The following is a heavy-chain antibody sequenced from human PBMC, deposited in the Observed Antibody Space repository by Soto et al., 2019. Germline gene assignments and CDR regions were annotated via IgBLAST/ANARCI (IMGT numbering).Heavy chain of an antibody. CDR2: INTDGSII. V-gene: IGHV3-74*01. CDR3: ARDTDGLHY. J-gene: IGHJ4*02. Sequence: GGSLRLSCAASGLIFSNYKMHWVRQAPGKGLVWVSRINTDGSIIDYADSVKGRFTVSRDSAKNTLYLQMNSPRADDTAVYYCARDTDGLHYWGQGTLVTVSS. CDR1: GLIFSNYK.